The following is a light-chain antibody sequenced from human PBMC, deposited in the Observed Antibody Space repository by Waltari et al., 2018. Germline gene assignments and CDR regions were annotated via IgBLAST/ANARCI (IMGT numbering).Light chain of an antibody. V-gene: IGLV6-57*03. CDR3: QSYDSSNHGV. CDR1: SGSIASNY. J-gene: IGLJ3*02. CDR2: EDN. Sequence: NFMLTQPHSVSESPGKTVTISCTRSSGSIASNYVHWYQPRPGSAPTTVIYEDNQRPSGVPDRFSGSIDSSSNSASLTISGLKTEDEADYYCQSYDSSNHGVFGGGTKLTVL.